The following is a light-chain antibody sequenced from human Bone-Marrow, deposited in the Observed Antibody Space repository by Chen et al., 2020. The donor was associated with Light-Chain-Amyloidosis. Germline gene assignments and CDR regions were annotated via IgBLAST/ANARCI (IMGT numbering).Light chain of an antibody. CDR2: DAS. CDR3: QQRSNWPPYT. Sequence: EIVLTQSPATLSLSPGEGVTLSCRASQSVDNYLAWYQQKPGQAPRLLIFDASNRASGVPARFSGSGSGTDFTLTISSLEPEDFAVYYCQQRSNWPPYTVGQGTKLEIK. J-gene: IGKJ2*01. CDR1: QSVDNY. V-gene: IGKV3-11*01.